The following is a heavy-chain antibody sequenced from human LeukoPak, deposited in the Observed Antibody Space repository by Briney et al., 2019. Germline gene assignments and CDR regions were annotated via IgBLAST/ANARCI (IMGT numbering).Heavy chain of an antibody. CDR2: IYYSGST. Sequence: PSQTLSLTCTVSGGSISSGGYYWSWIRQHPGKGLEWIGYIYYSGSTYYHPSLKSRVTISVDTSKNQFSLKLSSVTAADTAVYYCAREHYGSGSYYFDYWGQGNLVTVSS. D-gene: IGHD3-10*01. V-gene: IGHV4-31*03. CDR1: GGSISSGGYY. J-gene: IGHJ4*02. CDR3: AREHYGSGSYYFDY.